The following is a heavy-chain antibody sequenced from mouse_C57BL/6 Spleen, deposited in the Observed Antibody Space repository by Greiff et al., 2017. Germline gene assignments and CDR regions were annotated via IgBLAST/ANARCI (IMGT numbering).Heavy chain of an antibody. V-gene: IGHV5-4*01. Sequence: EVKLVESGGGLVKPGGSLKLSCAASGFTFSSYAMSWVRQTPEKRLEWVATISDGGSYTYYPDNVKGRFTISRDNAKNNLYLQMSDLKCEDTAIYYCAREEGKSDYGGFAYWGQKILVTVSA. J-gene: IGHJ3*01. D-gene: IGHD2-4*01. CDR1: GFTFSSYA. CDR3: AREEGKSDYGGFAY. CDR2: ISDGGSYT.